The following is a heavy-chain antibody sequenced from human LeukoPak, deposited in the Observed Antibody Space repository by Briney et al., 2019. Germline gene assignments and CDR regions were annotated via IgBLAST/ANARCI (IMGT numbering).Heavy chain of an antibody. CDR1: GFTFSTYS. D-gene: IGHD4-23*01. CDR3: ARGGTTVVTDYGY. Sequence: GGSPRLSCAASGFTFSTYSMNWVRQAPGKGLEWVSSISAGSSYIYYADSVKGRFTISRDNAKNSLFLQMNSLRAEDMAVYYCARGGTTVVTDYGYWGQGTLVTVSS. J-gene: IGHJ4*02. CDR2: ISAGSSYI. V-gene: IGHV3-21*01.